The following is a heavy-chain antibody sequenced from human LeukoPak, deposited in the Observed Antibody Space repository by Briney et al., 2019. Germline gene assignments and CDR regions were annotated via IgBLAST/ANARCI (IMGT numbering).Heavy chain of an antibody. CDR3: ARDNLGGDYDSSGFYH. CDR2: ISGTGGST. J-gene: IGHJ4*02. CDR1: GFTFSNYA. Sequence: PGGSLRLSCAVSGFTFSNYAMSWVRQAPGKGLEWVAGISGTGGSTHYADSVKGRFTISRDNAKNSLYLQMNSLRDEDTAEYYCARDNLGGDYDSSGFYHWGQGILVTVSS. V-gene: IGHV3-23*01. D-gene: IGHD3-22*01.